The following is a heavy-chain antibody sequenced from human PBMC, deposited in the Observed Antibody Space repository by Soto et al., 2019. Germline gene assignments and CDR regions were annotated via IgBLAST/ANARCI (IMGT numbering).Heavy chain of an antibody. Sequence: QVQLQESGPRLVKPSETLSLTCTVSGGSLNNYYWSWIRQPAGKGLEWIGRIYTVGSTNYNPSLKSRVPMSIDTSKNQFSLRLTSVTAADTAVYYCARSPLTHSYAQFDSWGQGSLVTVSS. J-gene: IGHJ4*02. CDR2: IYTVGST. CDR1: GGSLNNYY. V-gene: IGHV4-4*07. D-gene: IGHD3-16*01. CDR3: ARSPLTHSYAQFDS.